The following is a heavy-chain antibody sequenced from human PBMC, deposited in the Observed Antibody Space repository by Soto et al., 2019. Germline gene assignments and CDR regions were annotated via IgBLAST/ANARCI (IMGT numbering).Heavy chain of an antibody. V-gene: IGHV4-39*01. J-gene: IGHJ4*02. Sequence: SETLSLTCTVSGGSVSSGSYYWSWIRQPPGKGLEWIGSIYYSGSTYYNPSLKSRVTISVDTSKNQFSLKLSSVTAADTAVYYCARPSGSYLYYFDYWGQGTLVTVSS. CDR2: IYYSGST. CDR3: ARPSGSYLYYFDY. D-gene: IGHD1-26*01. CDR1: GGSVSSGSYY.